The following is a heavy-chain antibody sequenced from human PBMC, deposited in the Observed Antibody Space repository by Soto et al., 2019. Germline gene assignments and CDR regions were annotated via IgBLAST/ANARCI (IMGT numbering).Heavy chain of an antibody. CDR3: ARSSSSWPFDY. CDR1: GGSISSYY. J-gene: IGHJ4*02. Sequence: SETLSLTCTVSGGSISSYYWSWIRQPPGKGLEWIGYIYYSGSTNYNPSLKSRVTISVDTSKSQFSLKLSSVTAADTAVYYRARSSSSWPFDYWGQGTLVTVSS. V-gene: IGHV4-59*08. CDR2: IYYSGST. D-gene: IGHD6-13*01.